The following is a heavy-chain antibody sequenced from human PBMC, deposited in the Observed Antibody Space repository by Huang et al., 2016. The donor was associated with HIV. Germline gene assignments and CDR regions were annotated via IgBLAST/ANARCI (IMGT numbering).Heavy chain of an antibody. CDR3: ARGSRQGKYYYGSGTAY. Sequence: EVQLVESGGGLVQPGGSLRLSCAASGFTFSSYWMHWVRQVPGKGLGWGSHSKSDGSSTSYADSVKGRFTISRDNAKNTLYLQMNSLRAEDTAVYYCARGSRQGKYYYGSGTAYWGQGTLVTVSS. V-gene: IGHV3-74*01. CDR1: GFTFSSYW. J-gene: IGHJ4*02. CDR2: SKSDGSST. D-gene: IGHD3-10*01.